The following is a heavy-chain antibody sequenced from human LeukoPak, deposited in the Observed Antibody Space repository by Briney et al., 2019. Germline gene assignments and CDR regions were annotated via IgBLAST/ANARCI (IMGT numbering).Heavy chain of an antibody. Sequence: GGSLRLSCAASGFTFSSYGMHWVRQAPGEGLEWVAVISYDGSNKYYADSVKGRFTISRDNSKNTLYLQMNSLRAEDTAVYYCAKDRELYFDYWGQGTLVTVSS. CDR2: ISYDGSNK. CDR3: AKDRELYFDY. CDR1: GFTFSSYG. J-gene: IGHJ4*02. D-gene: IGHD1-26*01. V-gene: IGHV3-30*18.